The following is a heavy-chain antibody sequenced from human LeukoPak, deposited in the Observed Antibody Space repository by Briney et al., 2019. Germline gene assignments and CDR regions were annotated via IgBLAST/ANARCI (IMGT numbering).Heavy chain of an antibody. V-gene: IGHV3-74*01. CDR3: ARAPSEIGVYCPEYFRH. CDR1: GFTFSSYW. J-gene: IGHJ1*01. Sequence: GGSLRLSCAASGFTFSSYWMHWVRQAPGKGLVWVSRIKSDGSTRYADSVKGRFTISRDNAKNTVSLQMNSLRAEDTGVYYCARAPSEIGVYCPEYFRHWGQGTLVTVSP. D-gene: IGHD2-21*01. CDR2: IKSDGST.